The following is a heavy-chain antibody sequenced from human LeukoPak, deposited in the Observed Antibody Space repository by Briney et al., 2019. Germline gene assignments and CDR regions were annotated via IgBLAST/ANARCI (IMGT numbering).Heavy chain of an antibody. D-gene: IGHD2-21*02. CDR3: AHQFVVVTALASPAEYFQH. CDR2: ISGSGGST. Sequence: GGSLRLSCAASGLTFSSYAMSWVRQAPGKGLEWVSAISGSGGSTYYADSVKGRFTISRDNSKNTLYLQMNSLRAEDTAVYYCAHQFVVVTALASPAEYFQHWGQGTLVTVSS. V-gene: IGHV3-23*01. CDR1: GLTFSSYA. J-gene: IGHJ1*01.